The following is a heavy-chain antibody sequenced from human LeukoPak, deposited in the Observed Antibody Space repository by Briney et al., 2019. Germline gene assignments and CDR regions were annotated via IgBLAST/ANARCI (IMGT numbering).Heavy chain of an antibody. CDR3: ARVRMVAAPFDY. CDR2: INAGNGNT. Sequence: ASVKVSCTASGYTFTNYAMHWVRQATGQRLEWMGWINAGNGNTKYSQKFQGRVTITRDTSASTAYMELSSLRSEDTAIYYCARVRMVAAPFDYWGQGTLVTVSS. V-gene: IGHV1-3*01. CDR1: GYTFTNYA. J-gene: IGHJ4*02. D-gene: IGHD2-15*01.